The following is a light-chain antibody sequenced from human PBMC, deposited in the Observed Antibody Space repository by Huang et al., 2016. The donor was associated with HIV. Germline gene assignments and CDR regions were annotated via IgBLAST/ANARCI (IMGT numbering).Light chain of an antibody. CDR2: KSS. J-gene: IGKJ1*01. CDR3: QQYSTYSWT. V-gene: IGKV1-5*03. Sequence: DIQMTQSPSTLSASVGDRVTITCRASQSISSLLAWYQQKPGKAPNLLIYKSSNLKTGAPSRCSGRGSGTEFTLTISSLQPDDFATYFCQQYSTYSWTFGQGTKVEL. CDR1: QSISSL.